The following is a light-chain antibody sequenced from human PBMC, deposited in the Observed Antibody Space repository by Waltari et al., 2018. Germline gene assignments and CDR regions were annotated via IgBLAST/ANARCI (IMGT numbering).Light chain of an antibody. Sequence: QSALTQPASVSGSPGPSITISCPGTRRNTGSYTVSSWYQHHPGKAPKVLIYEDDKSPSGISNRFSGSKSGNTASLTISGLQAEDEADYYCASYLGGNIWVFGGGTRLTV. V-gene: IGLV2-23*01. CDR1: RRNTGSYTV. CDR3: ASYLGGNIWV. J-gene: IGLJ3*02. CDR2: EDD.